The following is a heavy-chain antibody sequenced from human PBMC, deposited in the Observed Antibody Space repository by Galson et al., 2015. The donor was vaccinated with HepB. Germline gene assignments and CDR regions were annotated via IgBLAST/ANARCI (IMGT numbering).Heavy chain of an antibody. Sequence: SVKVSCKASGGTFSSYAISWVRQAPGQGLEWMGGIIPIFGTANYAQKFQGRVTITADESTSTAYMELSSLRSEDTAVYYCARTPLFWSGYYKGNSYYYYMDVWGKGTTVTVSS. J-gene: IGHJ6*03. CDR3: ARTPLFWSGYYKGNSYYYYMDV. CDR2: IIPIFGTA. V-gene: IGHV1-69*13. CDR1: GGTFSSYA. D-gene: IGHD3-3*01.